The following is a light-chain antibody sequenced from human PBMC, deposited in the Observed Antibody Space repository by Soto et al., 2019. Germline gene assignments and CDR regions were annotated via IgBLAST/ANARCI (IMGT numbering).Light chain of an antibody. CDR3: QHYDPRPLT. J-gene: IGKJ4*01. Sequence: DIQMTQSPSSLSASVGDRVTITCQASQDINTYLNWYQQKPGKAPKLLIYDASTLETGVPSRFSGAGSGTDFTITVTNLQPEDIATYFCQHYDPRPLTFGGGTKVEL. V-gene: IGKV1-33*01. CDR2: DAS. CDR1: QDINTY.